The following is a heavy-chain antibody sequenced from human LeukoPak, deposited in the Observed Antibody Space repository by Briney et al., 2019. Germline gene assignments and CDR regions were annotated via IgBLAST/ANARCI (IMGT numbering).Heavy chain of an antibody. CDR1: GFTFSDYY. D-gene: IGHD3-22*01. CDR3: ARDLYYYDSSGYKLDY. Sequence: PGGSLRLSCAASGFTFSDYYMSWIRQAPGQGLEWVSYISSSSSYTNYADSVKGRFTISRDNAKNSLYLQMNSLRAEDTAVYYCARDLYYYDSSGYKLDYWGQGTLVTVSS. J-gene: IGHJ4*02. V-gene: IGHV3-11*05. CDR2: ISSSSSYT.